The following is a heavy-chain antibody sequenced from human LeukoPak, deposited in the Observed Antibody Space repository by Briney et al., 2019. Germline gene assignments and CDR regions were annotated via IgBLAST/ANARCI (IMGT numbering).Heavy chain of an antibody. CDR1: GGSISSGAYW. D-gene: IGHD6-6*01. Sequence: SETLSLTCTVAGGSISSGAYWWTWIRQDPVKGLEWIGYIYYSGSAYYNPSLRSRVNISVDTSKNQFSLKLSSVTAADTAVYYCARGHSTSSSYFCNGMDVWGQGTTVTVSS. V-gene: IGHV4-31*03. CDR3: ARGHSTSSSYFCNGMDV. CDR2: IYYSGSA. J-gene: IGHJ6*02.